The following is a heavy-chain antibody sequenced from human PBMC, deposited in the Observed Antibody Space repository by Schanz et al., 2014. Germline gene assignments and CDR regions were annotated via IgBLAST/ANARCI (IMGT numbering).Heavy chain of an antibody. Sequence: EVQLLESGGGLVQPGGSLRLSCAASGFTFSSYAMSWVRQAPGKGLEWVSTISASGGSTYYADSVKGRFTISRDNSKNTLYLQMNTLRAEDTAVYYCARVPYGSGSYWDYWGQGTLVTVSS. V-gene: IGHV3-23*01. D-gene: IGHD3-10*01. CDR3: ARVPYGSGSYWDY. J-gene: IGHJ4*02. CDR2: ISASGGST. CDR1: GFTFSSYA.